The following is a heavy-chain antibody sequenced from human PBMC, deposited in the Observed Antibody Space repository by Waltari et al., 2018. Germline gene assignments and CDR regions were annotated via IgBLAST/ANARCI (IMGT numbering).Heavy chain of an antibody. Sequence: QVQLQESGPGLVKPSETLSLTCAVSGYSISSGYYWGWIRQPQGKGLEWIGSIYHSGSTDYNPSLKSRVTISVDTSKNQFSLKLSSVTAADTAVYYCATDQNYYYYGMDVWGQGTTVTVSS. CDR1: GYSISSGYY. V-gene: IGHV4-38-2*01. CDR2: IYHSGST. J-gene: IGHJ6*02. CDR3: ATDQNYYYYGMDV.